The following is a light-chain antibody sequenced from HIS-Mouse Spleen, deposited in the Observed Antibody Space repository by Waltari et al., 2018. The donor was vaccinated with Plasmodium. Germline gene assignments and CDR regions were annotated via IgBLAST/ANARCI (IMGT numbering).Light chain of an antibody. CDR1: ELPKKI. J-gene: IGLJ3*02. CDR3: YSTDSSGNHRV. V-gene: IGLV3-10*01. Sequence: SYELTQPPSVSVSPGQTARITCSGDELPKKIAYWYQQKSGQAPVLVLYEDSKRPSGIPERFSGSSSGTMATLTISGAQVEDEADYYCYSTDSSGNHRVFGGGTKLTVL. CDR2: EDS.